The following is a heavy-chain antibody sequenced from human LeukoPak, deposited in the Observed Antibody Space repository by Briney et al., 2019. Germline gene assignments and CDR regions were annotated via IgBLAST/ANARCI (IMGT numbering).Heavy chain of an antibody. V-gene: IGHV3-7*03. CDR1: GFTFSSYW. CDR3: AKDIRGRQWSSSDY. CDR2: IKKDGSEK. D-gene: IGHD6-19*01. Sequence: PGGSLRLSCAASGFTFSSYWMSWVRQAPGKGLEWVANIKKDGSEKYYVDSVKGRFTISRDNAKNSLYLQMNSLRTEDTALYYCAKDIRGRQWSSSDYWGHGTLVTVSS. J-gene: IGHJ4*01.